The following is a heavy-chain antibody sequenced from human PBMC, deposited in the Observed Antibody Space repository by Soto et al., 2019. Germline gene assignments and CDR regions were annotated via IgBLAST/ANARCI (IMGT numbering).Heavy chain of an antibody. V-gene: IGHV4-30-2*01. CDR2: IYHSETT. J-gene: IGHJ5*02. CDR1: GVSISRGDYS. Sequence: PSETLSLTCAVSGVSISRGDYSWSWIRQPPGKGLEWIGYIYHSETTYYNPSFKSRVTMSVDTSKSQFSLKLTSVTAADTAVYYRDPLKPYASPRCFDTWGQGTLVTVSS. D-gene: IGHD3-16*01. CDR3: DPLKPYASPRCFDT.